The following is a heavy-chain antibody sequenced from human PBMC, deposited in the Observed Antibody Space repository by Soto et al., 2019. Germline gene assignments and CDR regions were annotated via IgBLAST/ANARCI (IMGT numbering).Heavy chain of an antibody. J-gene: IGHJ4*02. Sequence: EVQLVESWGGLVQPGRSLRLSCAASGFTFDDYVMHWVRQAPGKGLEWVSGISWNSGSIGYADSVKGRFTISRDNAKNSLYLQMNSLRAEDTALYYCASSPDAYWGQGTLVTVSS. CDR2: ISWNSGSI. V-gene: IGHV3-9*01. CDR3: ASSPDAY. CDR1: GFTFDDYV.